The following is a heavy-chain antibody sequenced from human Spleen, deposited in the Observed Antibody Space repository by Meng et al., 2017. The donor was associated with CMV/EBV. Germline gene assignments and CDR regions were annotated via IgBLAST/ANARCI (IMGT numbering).Heavy chain of an antibody. Sequence: SETLSLTCTVSAYSITSGYYWGWIRQPPGKGLEWIGSIYHSGSTNYNPSLKSRVTMSVDTSKNQFSLKLSSVTAADTAVYYCARGEVAGPEYFQHWGQGTLVTVSS. CDR2: IYHSGST. J-gene: IGHJ1*01. CDR3: ARGEVAGPEYFQH. V-gene: IGHV4-38-2*02. D-gene: IGHD6-19*01. CDR1: AYSITSGYY.